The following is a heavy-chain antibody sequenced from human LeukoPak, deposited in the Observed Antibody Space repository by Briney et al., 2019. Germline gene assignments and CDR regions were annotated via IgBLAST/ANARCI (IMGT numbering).Heavy chain of an antibody. CDR1: GFTFSSYA. D-gene: IGHD2-21*02. J-gene: IGHJ4*02. CDR3: ARGRGMTFDY. V-gene: IGHV3-64*01. Sequence: GGSLRLSCAASGFTFSSYAMHWVRQAPGKGLEYVSAISSNGGSTYYANSVKGRFTISRDNSKNTLYLRMGSLRAEDMAVYYCARGRGMTFDYWGQGTLVTVSS. CDR2: ISSNGGST.